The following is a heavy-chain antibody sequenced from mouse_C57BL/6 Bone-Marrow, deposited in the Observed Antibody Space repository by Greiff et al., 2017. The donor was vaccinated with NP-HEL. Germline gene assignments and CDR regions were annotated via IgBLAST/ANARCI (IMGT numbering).Heavy chain of an antibody. J-gene: IGHJ2*01. CDR2: IYPGSGNT. CDR1: GYTFTDYY. V-gene: IGHV1-76*01. D-gene: IGHD4-1*01. Sequence: QVQLKQSGAELVRPGASVKLSCKASGYTFTDYYINWVKQRPGQGLEWIARIYPGSGNTYYNEKFKGKATLTAEKSSSTAYMQLSSLTSEDSAVYFCARGTGTRVFFDYWGQGTTLTVSS. CDR3: ARGTGTRVFFDY.